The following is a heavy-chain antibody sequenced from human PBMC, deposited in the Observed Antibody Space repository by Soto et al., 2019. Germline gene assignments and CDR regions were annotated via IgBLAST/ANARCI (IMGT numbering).Heavy chain of an antibody. CDR3: ARKKASSSSWHYYYYYHMDV. Sequence: ASVKVSCKASGYTFTSYGISWVRQAPGQGLEWMGWISAYNGNTNYAQKLQGRVTMTTDTSTSTAYMELRSLRSDDTAVYYCARKKASSSSWHYYYYYHMDVWGKGTTVTVSS. CDR1: GYTFTSYG. V-gene: IGHV1-18*01. D-gene: IGHD6-13*01. J-gene: IGHJ6*03. CDR2: ISAYNGNT.